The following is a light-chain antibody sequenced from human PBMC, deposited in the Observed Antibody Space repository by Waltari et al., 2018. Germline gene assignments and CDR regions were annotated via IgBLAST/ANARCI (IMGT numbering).Light chain of an antibody. CDR3: YSYAGGSV. J-gene: IGLJ1*01. Sequence: QSALTQPASVSGSPGQSITISCTGSSSDVGSSNLVSWYLQHPGKAPKRIIYEVSKRPSGVSNRLSGSKAGNTASLTISGLQAEDEADYYCYSYAGGSVFGTGTKVTVL. V-gene: IGLV2-23*02. CDR1: SSDVGSSNL. CDR2: EVS.